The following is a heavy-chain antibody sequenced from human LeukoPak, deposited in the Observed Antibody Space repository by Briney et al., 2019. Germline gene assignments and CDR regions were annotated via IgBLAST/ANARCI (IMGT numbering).Heavy chain of an antibody. CDR3: TTAPRGYCSGGSCSYAFDI. CDR1: GFTVSNNY. CDR2: IKSKSDGGTT. J-gene: IGHJ3*02. D-gene: IGHD2-15*01. Sequence: GGSLRLSCAASGFTVSNNYMNWVRQAPGKGLEWVGRIKSKSDGGTTDYAAPVKGRFTISRDDSKNTLYLQMNSLETEDTAVYYCTTAPRGYCSGGSCSYAFDIWGQGTMVTVSS. V-gene: IGHV3-15*01.